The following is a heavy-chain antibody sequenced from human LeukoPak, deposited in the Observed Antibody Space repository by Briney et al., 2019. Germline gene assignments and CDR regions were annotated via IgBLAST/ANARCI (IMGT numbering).Heavy chain of an antibody. CDR2: IYYSGST. Sequence: GSLRLSCAASGFTFSSYAMSWVRQAPGKGLEWIGSIYYSGSTYYNPSLKSRVTISVDTSKNQFSLKLSSVTAADTAVYYCARHWRIQQQFDPWGQGTLVTVSS. CDR1: GFTFSSYA. CDR3: ARHWRIQQQFDP. D-gene: IGHD5-18*01. J-gene: IGHJ5*02. V-gene: IGHV4-39*01.